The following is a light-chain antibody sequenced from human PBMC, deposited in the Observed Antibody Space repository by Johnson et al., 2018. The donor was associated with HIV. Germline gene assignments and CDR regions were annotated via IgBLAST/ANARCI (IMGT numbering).Light chain of an antibody. Sequence: QPVLTQPPSVSAAPGQKVTIYCSGSRSSTGRNYASWYQQLPGTAPKLLIYENNKRPSGIPDRFSGSKSGTSATLGITGLQTGDEADYYCGTWDSSLSAYFVGTGTRVPV. CDR2: ENN. CDR3: GTWDSSLSAYF. CDR1: RSSTGRNY. V-gene: IGLV1-51*02. J-gene: IGLJ1*01.